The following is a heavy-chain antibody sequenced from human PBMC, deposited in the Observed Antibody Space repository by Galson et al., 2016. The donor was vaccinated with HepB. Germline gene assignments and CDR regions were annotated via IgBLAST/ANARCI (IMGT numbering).Heavy chain of an antibody. CDR2: ISSSGSYI. CDR3: ARGDRHSSSWWGFDY. CDR1: GFTFSDYY. V-gene: IGHV3-11*01. Sequence: SCAASGFTFSDYYMNWIRQAPGKGLEWVSYISSSGSYIYHADSVKGRFTISRDNAKNSLYLQMDSLRAEDTVVYYCARGDRHSSSWWGFDYWGQGTLVTVSS. J-gene: IGHJ4*02. D-gene: IGHD6-13*01.